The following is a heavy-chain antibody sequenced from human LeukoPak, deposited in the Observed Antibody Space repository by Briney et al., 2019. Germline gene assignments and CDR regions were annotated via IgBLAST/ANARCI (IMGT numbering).Heavy chain of an antibody. CDR1: GFTFSSYR. CDR3: ARDDAGYSYDPRGWFDP. CDR2: INSDGSST. J-gene: IGHJ5*02. V-gene: IGHV3-74*01. Sequence: PGGSLRLSCAASGFTFSSYRMHWVRQAPGKGLVWVSRINSDGSSTSYADSVKGRFTISRDNAKNTLYLQMNSLRAEDTAVYYCARDDAGYSYDPRGWFDPWGQGTLVTVSS. D-gene: IGHD5-18*01.